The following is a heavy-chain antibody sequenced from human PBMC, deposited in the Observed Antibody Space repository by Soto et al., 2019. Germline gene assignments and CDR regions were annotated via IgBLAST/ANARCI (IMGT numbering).Heavy chain of an antibody. CDR3: AKHRLAARLPPLDY. Sequence: GGSLRLSCAASGFTFSSFVMGWVRQAPGKGLQWVSTISGSGGSTYYADSVKGRFTISRDNSKNTLYLQMNGLRAEETAIYYCAKHRLAARLPPLDYWGQGTLVTVSS. V-gene: IGHV3-23*01. CDR1: GFTFSSFV. CDR2: ISGSGGST. J-gene: IGHJ4*02. D-gene: IGHD6-6*01.